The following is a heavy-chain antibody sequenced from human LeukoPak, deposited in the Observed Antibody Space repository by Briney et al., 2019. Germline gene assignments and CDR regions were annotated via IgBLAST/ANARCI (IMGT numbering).Heavy chain of an antibody. CDR2: ISDSGGST. CDR1: GFIFGNYR. D-gene: IGHD2-15*01. Sequence: GGSLRLSCATSGFIFGNYRMHWVRQAPGKGLEWVSAISDSGGSTYYADSVKGRFIISRDNSKNTLYLQMNSLRVEDTAVYYCARDRAAPTWYFDLWGRGTLVTVSS. J-gene: IGHJ2*01. CDR3: ARDRAAPTWYFDL. V-gene: IGHV3-23*01.